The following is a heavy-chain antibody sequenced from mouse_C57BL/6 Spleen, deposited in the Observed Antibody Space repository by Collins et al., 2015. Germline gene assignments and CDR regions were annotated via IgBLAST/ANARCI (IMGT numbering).Heavy chain of an antibody. D-gene: IGHD1-2*01. V-gene: IGHV1-9*01. CDR1: GYTFSSYW. CDR3: ARLLRLPAMDY. CDR2: ILPGSGST. Sequence: QVQLQQSGAELMKPGASVKISCKATGYTFSSYWIEWVKQRPGRGLEWIGEILPGSGSTNYNEKFKGKATFTADTSSNTAYMQLSSLTSEDSAVYYCARLLRLPAMDYWGQGTSVTVSS. J-gene: IGHJ4*01.